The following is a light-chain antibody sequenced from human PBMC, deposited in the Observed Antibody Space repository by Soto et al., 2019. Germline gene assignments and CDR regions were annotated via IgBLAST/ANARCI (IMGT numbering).Light chain of an antibody. J-gene: IGLJ2*01. CDR3: SSYTTSSTVV. CDR2: DVD. Sequence: QSALTQPASISGSPGQSITISCTGTNSDVGGYNYVSWYQQYPGKAPKLMIYDVDNRPSGVSYRFSGSKSGKTASLTISGLQAEDEADYYCSSYTTSSTVVFGGGTKLIVL. V-gene: IGLV2-14*01. CDR1: NSDVGGYNY.